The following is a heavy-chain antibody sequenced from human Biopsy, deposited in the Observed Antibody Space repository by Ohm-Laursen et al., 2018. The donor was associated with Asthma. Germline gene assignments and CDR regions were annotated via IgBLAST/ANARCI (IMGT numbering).Heavy chain of an antibody. Sequence: SLRLFCSAFGFTFSSYGMHWVRQAPGKGLEWVAVIWYDGSNKYYADSVKGRFTISRDNAKNSLYLQMNSLRAEDTAVYYCARDGTDMNEAMPKDYWGQGTLVTVSS. CDR3: ARDGTDMNEAMPKDY. CDR2: IWYDGSNK. CDR1: GFTFSSYG. J-gene: IGHJ4*02. V-gene: IGHV3-33*01. D-gene: IGHD2-2*01.